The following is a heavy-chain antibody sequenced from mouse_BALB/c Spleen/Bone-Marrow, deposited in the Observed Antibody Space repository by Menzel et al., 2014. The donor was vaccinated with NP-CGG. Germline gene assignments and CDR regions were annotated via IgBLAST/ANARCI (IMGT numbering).Heavy chain of an antibody. CDR2: IWAGGTT. J-gene: IGHJ4*01. CDR1: GFSLPRFG. V-gene: IGHV2-9*02. CDR3: ARGDYDYAMDY. D-gene: IGHD2-4*01. Sequence: VQVVESGPGLVAPSQSLSITCTVSGFSLPRFGLHWVRQPPGKGLEWLGIIWAGGTTNYNSALMSRLSISKDNSKSQVFLKMNSLQTDDTAMYYCARGDYDYAMDYWGQGTSVTVSS.